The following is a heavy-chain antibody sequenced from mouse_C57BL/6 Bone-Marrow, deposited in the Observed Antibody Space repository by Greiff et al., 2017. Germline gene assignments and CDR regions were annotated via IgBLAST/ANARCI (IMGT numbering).Heavy chain of an antibody. CDR3: ARNWYYGSSYYLDY. J-gene: IGHJ2*01. D-gene: IGHD1-1*01. Sequence: VQLQQSGAELVKPGASVKLSCTASGFNIKDYYMHWVKQRTEHGLEWIGRIDPEDGETKYAPKFQGKATITADTSSNTAYLQLSSLTSEDTAVYYCARNWYYGSSYYLDYWGQGTTLTVSS. V-gene: IGHV14-2*01. CDR2: IDPEDGET. CDR1: GFNIKDYY.